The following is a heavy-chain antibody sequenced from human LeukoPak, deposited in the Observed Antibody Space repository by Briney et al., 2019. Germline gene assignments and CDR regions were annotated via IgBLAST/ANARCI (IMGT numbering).Heavy chain of an antibody. J-gene: IGHJ3*02. V-gene: IGHV3-30*18. Sequence: PGGSLRLSCAASGLTFSSYGMHWVRQAPGKGLEGVAAISYDGSNKYYADSVEGRFTISRDNSKNTLYLQMNSLRAEDTAVYSCAKLYYDSSGDAFDIWGQGTMVTVSS. CDR2: ISYDGSNK. CDR3: AKLYYDSSGDAFDI. D-gene: IGHD3-22*01. CDR1: GLTFSSYG.